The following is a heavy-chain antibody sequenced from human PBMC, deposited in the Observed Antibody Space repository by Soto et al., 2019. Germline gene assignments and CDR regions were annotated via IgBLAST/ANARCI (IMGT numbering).Heavy chain of an antibody. J-gene: IGHJ6*02. V-gene: IGHV3-21*01. CDR2: ISSSSSYI. Sequence: LRLSCAASGFTFSSYSMNWVRQAPGKGLEWVSSISSSSSYIYYADSVKGRFTISRDNAKNSLYLQMNSLRAEDTAVYYCARDGSRFLEPRGGMDVWGQGTTVTVSS. D-gene: IGHD3-3*01. CDR1: GFTFSSYS. CDR3: ARDGSRFLEPRGGMDV.